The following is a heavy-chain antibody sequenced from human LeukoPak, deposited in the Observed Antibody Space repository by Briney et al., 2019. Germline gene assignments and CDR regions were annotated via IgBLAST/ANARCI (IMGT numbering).Heavy chain of an antibody. CDR3: ARDTGHGSYPFDY. Sequence: GASVKVSCKASGYTFTGYYMHWVRQAPGQGLEWMGWINPNSGGTNYAQKFQGWVTMTRDTSISTAYMELSRMRSDDTAVYYCARDTGHGSYPFDYWGQGTLVTVSS. D-gene: IGHD1-26*01. CDR2: INPNSGGT. V-gene: IGHV1-2*04. CDR1: GYTFTGYY. J-gene: IGHJ4*02.